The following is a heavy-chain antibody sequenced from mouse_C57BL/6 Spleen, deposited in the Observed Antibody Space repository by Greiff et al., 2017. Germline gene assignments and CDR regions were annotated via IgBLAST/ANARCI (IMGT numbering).Heavy chain of an antibody. CDR1: GYTFTSYW. D-gene: IGHD2-3*01. CDR2: IDPSDSYT. V-gene: IGHV1-59*01. CDR3: ARGGWLQGDAMDY. J-gene: IGHJ4*01. Sequence: VQLQQPGAELVRPGTSVKLSCKASGYTFTSYWMHWVKQRPGQGLEWIGVIDPSDSYTNYNQKFKGKATLTVDTSSSTAYMQLSSLTSEDSAVYYCARGGWLQGDAMDYWGQGTSVTVSS.